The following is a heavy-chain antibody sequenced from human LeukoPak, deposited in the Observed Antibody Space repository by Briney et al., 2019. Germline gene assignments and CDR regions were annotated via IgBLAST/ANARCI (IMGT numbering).Heavy chain of an antibody. Sequence: LETLPLTCIVSGGSISGYYWTWIRQPPGKGLEWIGYIYYTGRINYNPSLKSRVTISVDTSKNQFSLKLSSVTAADTAVYYCARQPYGDYGVDYWGQGTLVTVSS. D-gene: IGHD4-17*01. CDR2: IYYTGRI. J-gene: IGHJ4*02. V-gene: IGHV4-59*08. CDR3: ARQPYGDYGVDY. CDR1: GGSISGYY.